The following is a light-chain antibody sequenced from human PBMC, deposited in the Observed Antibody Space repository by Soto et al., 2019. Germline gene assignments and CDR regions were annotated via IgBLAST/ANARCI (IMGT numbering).Light chain of an antibody. Sequence: EIVLTQSPASLSLSPEERATLSCRASHSVGSSLGWYQQRPGQAPRLLIYDASNRATAIPARFSGSGSGTDFTLTICSLEPEDFAVYYCQQRSNWPLSFGGGTKVEIK. CDR1: HSVGSS. CDR3: QQRSNWPLS. J-gene: IGKJ4*01. V-gene: IGKV3-11*01. CDR2: DAS.